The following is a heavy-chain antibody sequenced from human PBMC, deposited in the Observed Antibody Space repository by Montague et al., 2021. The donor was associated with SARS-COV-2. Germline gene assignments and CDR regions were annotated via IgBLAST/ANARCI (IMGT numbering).Heavy chain of an antibody. V-gene: IGHV3-11*01. CDR2: ISDSSTTK. J-gene: IGHJ4*02. CDR1: GFMFSDYD. CDR3: ARDEITLVRGLIVRRLDS. D-gene: IGHD3-10*01. Sequence: SLRLSCAASGFMFSDYDMSWVRQAPGKGLEWVSYISDSSTTKDYAGSVKGRFTISRDNAKKSLYLQMNSLRVEDTAVYYSARDEITLVRGLIVRRLDSWGQGTLVTVSS.